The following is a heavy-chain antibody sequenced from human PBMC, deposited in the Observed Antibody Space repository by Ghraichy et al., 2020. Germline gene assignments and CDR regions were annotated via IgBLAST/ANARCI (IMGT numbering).Heavy chain of an antibody. CDR1: GFTFSSHV. J-gene: IGHJ4*02. CDR2: ISSSGAAT. V-gene: IGHV3-23*01. CDR3: AKLLERYYERGGYPPSY. D-gene: IGHD3-3*01. Sequence: GESLNISCAASGFTFSSHVMSWVRQAPGKGLEWVSGISSSGAATYYAESVKGRFIISRDNSKSTLFLQMNSLRAEDTAVYYCAKLLERYYERGGYPPSYWGQGALVTVSS.